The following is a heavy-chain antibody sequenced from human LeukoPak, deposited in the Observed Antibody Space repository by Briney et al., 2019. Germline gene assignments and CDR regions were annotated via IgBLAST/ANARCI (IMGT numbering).Heavy chain of an antibody. CDR3: ARGDWYYYYYYMDV. J-gene: IGHJ6*03. Sequence: SETLSLTCTVSGYSISSGYYWSWIRQPPGKGLEWIGYIYYTGSTNYNPSLKSRVTISVDTSKNQFSLKLSSVTAADTAVYYCARGDWYYYYYYMDVWGKGTTVTISS. V-gene: IGHV4-61*01. CDR1: GYSISSGYY. D-gene: IGHD3/OR15-3a*01. CDR2: IYYTGST.